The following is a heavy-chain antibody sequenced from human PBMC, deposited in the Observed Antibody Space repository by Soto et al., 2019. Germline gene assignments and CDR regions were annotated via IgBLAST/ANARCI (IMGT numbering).Heavy chain of an antibody. V-gene: IGHV3-23*01. J-gene: IGHJ4*02. CDR1: GFSFNIFA. CDR3: AKDPTSYDSSAQFDS. D-gene: IGHD3-22*01. Sequence: DVKLLESGGRLVQPGRSLRLSCAASGFSFNIFAMNWIRQAPGKGLEWVSGISGGGGSTYYADSVKGRFTISRDNSNNTLYLQMNSLRAEDTAVYYCAKDPTSYDSSAQFDSWGQGTLVTVSS. CDR2: ISGGGGST.